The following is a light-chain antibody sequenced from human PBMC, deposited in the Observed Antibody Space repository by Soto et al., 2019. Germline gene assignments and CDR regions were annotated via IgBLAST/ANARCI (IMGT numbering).Light chain of an antibody. CDR2: QVS. Sequence: QSVLTQPASVSGSPGQSITISCTGTGSDVGRYNYVSWYQQYPGKVPKLMLYQVSNRPSGVPIRFSGSKSGDTASLTISGLQAEDEADYYCSSYTPSSTGVFGGGTKLTVL. V-gene: IGLV2-14*01. CDR3: SSYTPSSTGV. CDR1: GSDVGRYNY. J-gene: IGLJ3*02.